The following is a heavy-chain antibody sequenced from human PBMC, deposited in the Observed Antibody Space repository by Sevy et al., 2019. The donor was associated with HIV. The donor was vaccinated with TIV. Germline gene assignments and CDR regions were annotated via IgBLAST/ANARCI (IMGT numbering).Heavy chain of an antibody. CDR1: GFTFSSYS. V-gene: IGHV3-21*01. J-gene: IGHJ1*01. CDR3: ATSKLAVAGTKH. Sequence: GGSLRLSCAASGFTFSSYSMNGVRQAPWKGLEWVSSISSSRSYIYYADSVKGRFTISRDNAKNSLYLQMNSLRAEDTAVYYCATSKLAVAGTKHWGQGTLVTVSS. CDR2: ISSSRSYI. D-gene: IGHD6-19*01.